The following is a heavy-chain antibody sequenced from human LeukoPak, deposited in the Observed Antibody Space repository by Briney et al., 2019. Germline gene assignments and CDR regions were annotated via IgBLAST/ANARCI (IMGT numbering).Heavy chain of an antibody. CDR2: IYYSGSP. J-gene: IGHJ5*02. CDR3: ARHVGFITMVRGVINNNWFDP. CDR1: GGSISSSSYY. D-gene: IGHD3-10*01. V-gene: IGHV4-39*01. Sequence: SETLSLTCTVSGGSISSSSYYWGWIRQPPGKGLEWIGSIYYSGSPYYSPSLKSRVTISVDTSKKQFSLKLSSVTAADTAVYYCARHVGFITMVRGVINNNWFDPWGQGTLVTVSS.